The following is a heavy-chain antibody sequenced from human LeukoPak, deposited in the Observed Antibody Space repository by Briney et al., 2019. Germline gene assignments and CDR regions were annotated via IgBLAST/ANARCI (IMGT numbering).Heavy chain of an antibody. CDR1: GFTFSSYW. V-gene: IGHV3-74*01. D-gene: IGHD1-26*01. CDR2: INSDGSST. Sequence: GGSLRLSCAASGFTFSSYWMHWGRQAAGKGLVWVSRINSDGSSTSYADSVKGRFTISRDNAKNTLYLQMNSLRAEDTAVYYCARDLGHKGRTEWELVPGVGFDYWGQGTLVTVSS. J-gene: IGHJ4*02. CDR3: ARDLGHKGRTEWELVPGVGFDY.